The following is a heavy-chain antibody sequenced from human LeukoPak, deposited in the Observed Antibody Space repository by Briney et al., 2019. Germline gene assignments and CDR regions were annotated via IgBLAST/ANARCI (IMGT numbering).Heavy chain of an antibody. CDR3: ARDPAPYGSSWWVDDAFDI. CDR1: GFTFSSYG. V-gene: IGHV3-33*01. CDR2: IWYDGSNK. Sequence: GGSLRLSCAASGFTFSSYGMHWVRQAPGKGLEWVAVIWYDGSNKYYADSVKGRFTISRDNSKNTLYLQMNSLRAEDTAVYYCARDPAPYGSSWWVDDAFDIWGQGTMVTVSS. J-gene: IGHJ3*02. D-gene: IGHD6-13*01.